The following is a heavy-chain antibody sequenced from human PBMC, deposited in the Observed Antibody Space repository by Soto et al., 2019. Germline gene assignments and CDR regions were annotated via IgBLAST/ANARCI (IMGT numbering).Heavy chain of an antibody. CDR3: THTGGGYAVMGAFDY. CDR2: IYWDDDK. CDR1: GFSLSTSGVG. J-gene: IGHJ4*02. V-gene: IGHV2-5*02. D-gene: IGHD3-16*01. Sequence: QITLKESGPTLVKPTQTLTLTCTFSGFSLSTSGVGVGWIRQPPGKALEWLALIYWDDDKRYSPSLKSRLTTXKDTSKTQVVLTMTKMDPVDNAPYYCTHTGGGYAVMGAFDYWGQGTLVTVSS.